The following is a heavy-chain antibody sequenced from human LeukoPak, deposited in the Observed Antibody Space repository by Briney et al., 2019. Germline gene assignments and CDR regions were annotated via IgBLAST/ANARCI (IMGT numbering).Heavy chain of an antibody. CDR3: AREGGGIVVVPAARPLTDYYYYGMDV. Sequence: GRSLRLSCAASGFTFSSYGMHWVRQAPGKGLEWVAVIWYDGSNKYYADSVKGRFIISRDNSKNTLYLQMNSLRAEDTAVYYCAREGGGIVVVPAARPLTDYYYYGMDVWGQGTTVTVSS. D-gene: IGHD2-2*02. J-gene: IGHJ6*02. CDR1: GFTFSSYG. CDR2: IWYDGSNK. V-gene: IGHV3-33*01.